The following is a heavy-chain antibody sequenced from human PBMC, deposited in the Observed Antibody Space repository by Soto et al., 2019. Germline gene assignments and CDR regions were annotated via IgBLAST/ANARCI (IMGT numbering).Heavy chain of an antibody. CDR2: IIPIFGTA. CDR1: GGTFSSYA. Sequence: ASVKVSCKASGGTFSSYAISWVRQAPGQGLEWMGGIIPIFGTANYAQKFQGRVTITADESTSTAYMELSSLRSEDTAVYYCARMGEQLIRVFDYWGQGTLVTVSS. CDR3: ARMGEQLIRVFDY. V-gene: IGHV1-69*13. J-gene: IGHJ4*02. D-gene: IGHD3-16*01.